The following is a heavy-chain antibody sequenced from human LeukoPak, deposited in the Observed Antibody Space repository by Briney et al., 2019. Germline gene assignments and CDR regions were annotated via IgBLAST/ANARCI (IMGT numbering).Heavy chain of an antibody. J-gene: IGHJ4*02. CDR3: ARDADPYRPFLAAAGFLY. D-gene: IGHD6-13*01. CDR2: IIPILGIA. V-gene: IGHV1-69*04. CDR1: GGTFSSYA. Sequence: SVKVSCKASGGTFSSYAISWVRQAPGQGLEWMGRIIPILGIANYAQKFQGRVTITADKSTSTAYMELSSLRSEDTAVYYCARDADPYRPFLAAAGFLYWGQGTLVTVSS.